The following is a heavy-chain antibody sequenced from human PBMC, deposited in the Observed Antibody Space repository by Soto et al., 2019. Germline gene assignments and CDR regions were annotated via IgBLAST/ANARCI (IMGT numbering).Heavy chain of an antibody. CDR3: AKDGASDYRDV. CDR1: GFTFDDYA. D-gene: IGHD1-26*01. V-gene: IGHV3-9*01. J-gene: IGHJ6*03. CDR2: ISWNSGSI. Sequence: EVQLVESGGGLVQPGRSLRLSCAASGFTFDDYAMHWVRPAPGKGLEWVSGISWNSGSIGYADSVKGRFTISRDNAKNSLDLQMNSLRAEDTAFYYCAKDGASDYRDVWGKGTTVTVSS.